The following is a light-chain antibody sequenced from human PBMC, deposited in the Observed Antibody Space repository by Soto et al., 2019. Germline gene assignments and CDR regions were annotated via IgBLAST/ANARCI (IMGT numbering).Light chain of an antibody. J-gene: IGLJ1*01. V-gene: IGLV2-14*01. CDR3: SSNISTSTV. CDR1: SGDIGDYNY. CDR2: DVS. Sequence: QSVLTQPASVSGSPGQSITISCVGTSGDIGDYNYVSWYQQHPGKVPKVIIYDVSNRPSGVSYRFSGTKSGNTASLTISGLQAEDEADYYCSSNISTSTVFGTGTKITIL.